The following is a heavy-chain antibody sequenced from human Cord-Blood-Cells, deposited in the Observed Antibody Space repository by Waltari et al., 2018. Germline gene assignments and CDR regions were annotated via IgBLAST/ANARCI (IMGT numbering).Heavy chain of an antibody. CDR2: ISPIVGTA. J-gene: IGHJ3*02. Sequence: QVQLVQSGAEVKKPGSSVKVSCKASGGTFSSYAISWVRQAPGQGLEWMGGISPIVGTANYAQKFQGRVTITADESTSTAYMELSSLRSEDTAVYYCARPSQYCSSTSCYAFDIWGQGTMVTVSS. CDR1: GGTFSSYA. V-gene: IGHV1-69*01. CDR3: ARPSQYCSSTSCYAFDI. D-gene: IGHD2-2*01.